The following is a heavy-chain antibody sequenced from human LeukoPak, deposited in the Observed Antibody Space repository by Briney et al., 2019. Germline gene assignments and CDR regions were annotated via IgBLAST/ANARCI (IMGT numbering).Heavy chain of an antibody. CDR3: AKPYGYYYYYVDV. CDR2: FSDNGDSA. V-gene: IGHV3-23*01. CDR1: GFSISNYG. D-gene: IGHD4-17*01. J-gene: IGHJ6*03. Sequence: GGSLRLSCAAPGFSISNYGMTWVCKAPGKGLEWVSGFSDNGDSAYYADSVKGRFAISRDNAKNTVYLQMNILRDEDTAVYYCAKPYGYYYYYVDVWGKGTTVTVSS.